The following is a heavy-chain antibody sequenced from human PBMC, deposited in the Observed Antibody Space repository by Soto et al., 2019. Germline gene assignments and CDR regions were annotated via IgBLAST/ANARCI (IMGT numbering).Heavy chain of an antibody. Sequence: LGLSCAASGFTFSDYYMSWIRQAPGKGLEWVSYTSSSSSYTNYADSVKGRFTISRDNAKNSLYLQMNSLRAEDTAVYYCARVDGYNYALDYWGQGTLFTVSS. D-gene: IGHD5-12*01. CDR1: GFTFSDYY. CDR3: ARVDGYNYALDY. V-gene: IGHV3-11*06. CDR2: TSSSSSYT. J-gene: IGHJ4*02.